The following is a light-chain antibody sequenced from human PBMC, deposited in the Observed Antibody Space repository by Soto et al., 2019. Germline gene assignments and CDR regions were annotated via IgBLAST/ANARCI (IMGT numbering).Light chain of an antibody. Sequence: EIVVTQSPATLSVSPGESATLSCRASQSVSSYLAWYQQKPGQAPRLLIYGASSRATGIPDRFSGSGSGTDFTLTISRLEPEDFAVYYCQQYGSSPITFGQGTRLEIK. CDR1: QSVSSY. V-gene: IGKV3-20*01. J-gene: IGKJ5*01. CDR3: QQYGSSPIT. CDR2: GAS.